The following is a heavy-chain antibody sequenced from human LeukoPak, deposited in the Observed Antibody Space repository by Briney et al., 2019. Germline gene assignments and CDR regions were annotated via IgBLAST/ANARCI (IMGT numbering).Heavy chain of an antibody. CDR1: GGSISSYY. CDR3: ARALGKDVLRFLEWLSGSGAFDI. CDR2: IYTSGST. D-gene: IGHD3-3*01. V-gene: IGHV4-4*07. J-gene: IGHJ3*02. Sequence: PSETLSLTCTVSGGSISSYYWSWIRQPAGKGLEWIGRIYTSGSTNYNPSLKSRVTMSVDTSKNQFSLKLSSVTAADTAVYYCARALGKDVLRFLEWLSGSGAFDIWGQGTMVTVSS.